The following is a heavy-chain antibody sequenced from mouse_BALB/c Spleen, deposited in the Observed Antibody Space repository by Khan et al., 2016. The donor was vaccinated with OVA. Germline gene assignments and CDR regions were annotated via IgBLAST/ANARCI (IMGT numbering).Heavy chain of an antibody. CDR2: IWSDGRP. J-gene: IGHJ1*01. Sequence: QVQLKQSGPGPVAHSQSLSITCTISGFSLTSYGVYWVRQPVGKGLEWLVVIWSDGRPSYNSGLKCRMRISKDQSKSRVSLNVHSLQTGDSAIYCCASQAYPGYFDVWSAGTRVTVCS. CDR3: ASQAYPGYFDV. CDR1: GFSLTSYG. V-gene: IGHV2-6-1*01.